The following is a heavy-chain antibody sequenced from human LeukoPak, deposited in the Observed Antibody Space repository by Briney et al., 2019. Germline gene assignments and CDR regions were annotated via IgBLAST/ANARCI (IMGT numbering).Heavy chain of an antibody. Sequence: PGGSLRLSCAASGFAFSSQAMGWVRQAPGKGLEWVSAISDGGCSTYYADSVKGRFTIYRDNSKNTLFLQMNSLRAEDTGVYYCAKDARRTSGLYFFDYWGQGTLVTVSS. CDR2: ISDGGCST. J-gene: IGHJ4*02. CDR3: AKDARRTSGLYFFDY. D-gene: IGHD6-19*01. CDR1: GFAFSSQA. V-gene: IGHV3-23*01.